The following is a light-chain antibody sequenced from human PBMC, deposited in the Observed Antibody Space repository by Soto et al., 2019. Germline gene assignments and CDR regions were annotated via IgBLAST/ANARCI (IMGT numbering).Light chain of an antibody. V-gene: IGKV4-1*01. J-gene: IGKJ2*01. CDR2: WAS. Sequence: DVVMTQSPDSLAVSLGERATINCKSSRSILYSSNTKNYLAWYQQKPGQPPKLLIYWASTRESGVPDRFSGSGSGTDFPLTISSLQAEDVAVYYCQQYYSIPYTFGQGTKLEIK. CDR1: RSILYSSNTKNY. CDR3: QQYYSIPYT.